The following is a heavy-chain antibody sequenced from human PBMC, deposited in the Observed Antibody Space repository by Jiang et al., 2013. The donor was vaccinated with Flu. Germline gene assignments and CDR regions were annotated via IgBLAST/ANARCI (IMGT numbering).Heavy chain of an antibody. CDR3: ARRYCGGDCYREYWYFDL. V-gene: IGHV5-51*01. Sequence: EVKKPGESLKISXKGSGYSFTKYWIGWVRQMPGKGLEWMGIIYPGDSDTRYSPSFQGQVTISADKSISTAYLQWSSLKASDTAMYYCARRYCGGDCYREYWYFDLWGRGTLVTVSS. D-gene: IGHD2-21*01. CDR2: IYPGDSDT. CDR1: GYSFTKYW. J-gene: IGHJ2*01.